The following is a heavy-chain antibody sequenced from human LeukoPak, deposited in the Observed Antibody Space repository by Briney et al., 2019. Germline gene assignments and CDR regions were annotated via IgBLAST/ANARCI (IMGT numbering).Heavy chain of an antibody. CDR2: ITGSGGST. CDR1: GFTFSNAW. V-gene: IGHV3-23*01. CDR3: AKGEVSSDSQAFDY. J-gene: IGHJ4*02. Sequence: GGSLRLSCAASGFTFSNAWMSWVRQAPGKGLEWVSGITGSGGSTYHADSVKGRFTISRDNSKNTLYLQMNSLRAEDTAVYYCAKGEVSSDSQAFDYWGQGTLVTVSS. D-gene: IGHD3-22*01.